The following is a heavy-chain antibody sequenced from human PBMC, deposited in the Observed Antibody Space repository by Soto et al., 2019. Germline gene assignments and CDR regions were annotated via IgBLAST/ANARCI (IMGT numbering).Heavy chain of an antibody. CDR1: GFTFSYYY. CDR2: ISGSGSIT. J-gene: IGHJ4*02. Sequence: GGSLRLSSAASGFTFSYYYMSWFRQSPGKGLEWVSYISGSGSITHDADSVKGRFTISRDNAKNSLYLQMNSLRAEDTAIYYCARVGSTLAAGTPDYWGQGTLVTVSS. CDR3: ARVGSTLAAGTPDY. D-gene: IGHD6-13*01. V-gene: IGHV3-11*01.